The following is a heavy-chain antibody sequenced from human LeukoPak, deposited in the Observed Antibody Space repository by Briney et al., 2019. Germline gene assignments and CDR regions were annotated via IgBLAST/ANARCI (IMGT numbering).Heavy chain of an antibody. CDR1: GYTFTGYY. V-gene: IGHV1-2*02. CDR2: INPNSGGT. Sequence: GASVKVSCKASGYTFTGYYMHWVRQAPGQGLEWMGWINPNSGGTNYAQKFQGRVTMTRDTSISTAYMELSRLRSDDTAMYYCARDGEDTAGQWLVWHLDHWGQGTLVTVSS. J-gene: IGHJ4*02. D-gene: IGHD6-19*01. CDR3: ARDGEDTAGQWLVWHLDH.